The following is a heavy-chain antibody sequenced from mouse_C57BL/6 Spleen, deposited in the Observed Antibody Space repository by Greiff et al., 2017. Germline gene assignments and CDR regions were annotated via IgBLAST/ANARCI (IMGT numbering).Heavy chain of an antibody. CDR1: GYAFTNYL. V-gene: IGHV1-54*01. D-gene: IGHD1-1*01. J-gene: IGHJ4*01. CDR2: INPGSGGT. Sequence: QVQLQQSGAELVRPGTSVKVSCKASGYAFTNYLIEWVKQRPGQGLEWIGVINPGSGGTNYNEKFKGKATLTADTSSSTAYMQLSSLTSEDSAVYFCARGVFSTLVAPDYALWYSGHRASDTLSS. CDR3: ARGVFSTLVAPDYALWY.